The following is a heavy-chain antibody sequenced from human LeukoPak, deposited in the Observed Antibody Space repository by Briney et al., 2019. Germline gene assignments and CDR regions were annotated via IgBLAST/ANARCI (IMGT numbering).Heavy chain of an antibody. Sequence: GGSLRLSCAASGFTFSSYWMHWVRHAPGKGLVWVSRINSDGSSTSYADSVKGRFTISRDNAKNTLYLQMNSLRAEDTAVYYCARMGEVSGGYFDYWGQGTLVTVSS. CDR3: ARMGEVSGGYFDY. CDR1: GFTFSSYW. D-gene: IGHD3-16*01. J-gene: IGHJ4*02. CDR2: INSDGSST. V-gene: IGHV3-74*01.